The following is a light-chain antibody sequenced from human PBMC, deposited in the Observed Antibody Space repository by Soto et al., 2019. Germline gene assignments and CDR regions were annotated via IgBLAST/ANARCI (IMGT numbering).Light chain of an antibody. CDR1: RGTIASNY. Sequence: NFMLTQPHSVSESPGKTVTISCTGSRGTIASNYVQWYQQRPGSAPTIVIYENNQRPSGVPDRFSGSIDSSSNSASLTISGLKTEDEADYYCQSYDSSNPVVFGGGTKLTVL. CDR2: ENN. J-gene: IGLJ2*01. CDR3: QSYDSSNPVV. V-gene: IGLV6-57*02.